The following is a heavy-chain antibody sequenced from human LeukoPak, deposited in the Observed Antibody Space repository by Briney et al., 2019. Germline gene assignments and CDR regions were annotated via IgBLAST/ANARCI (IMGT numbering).Heavy chain of an antibody. CDR2: IIPIFGTA. CDR1: GGTFSSYA. J-gene: IGHJ6*04. CDR3: AREVVDGGYGMDV. V-gene: IGHV1-69*01. Sequence: SVKVSCKASGGTFSSYAISWVRQAPGQGLEWMGGIIPIFGTANYAQKFQGRVTITADESTSTAYMELSSLRSEDTAVYYCAREVVDGGYGMDVWGKGTTVTVSS. D-gene: IGHD2-21*01.